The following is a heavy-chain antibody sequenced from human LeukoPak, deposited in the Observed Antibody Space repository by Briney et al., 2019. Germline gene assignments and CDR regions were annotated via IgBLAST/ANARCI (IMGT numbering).Heavy chain of an antibody. D-gene: IGHD3-10*02. CDR3: AELGITMIGGV. CDR2: INSDGINT. J-gene: IGHJ6*04. V-gene: IGHV3-74*01. CDR1: GFTFSNYW. Sequence: GGSLRLSCAASGFTFSNYWMHWVRQAPGKGLVWVSRINSDGINTSYADSVKGRFTISRDNATNSLYLQMKSLRAEDTAGYYCAELGITMIGGVWGKGTTVTISS.